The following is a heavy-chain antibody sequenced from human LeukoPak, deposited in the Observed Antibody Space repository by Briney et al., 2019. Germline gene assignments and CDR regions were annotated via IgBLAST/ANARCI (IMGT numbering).Heavy chain of an antibody. Sequence: GESLILSCAASGFSVRSNYMSWVREAPGKGLEWVSIIYSDGTTYYADSVKGRFAISRDNSKNTVYLQMNSLRAEDTAVYYCARPGAAVAGTAFNYWGQGTLVTVSS. CDR2: IYSDGTT. J-gene: IGHJ4*02. CDR1: GFSVRSNY. CDR3: ARPGAAVAGTAFNY. V-gene: IGHV3-66*04. D-gene: IGHD6-13*01.